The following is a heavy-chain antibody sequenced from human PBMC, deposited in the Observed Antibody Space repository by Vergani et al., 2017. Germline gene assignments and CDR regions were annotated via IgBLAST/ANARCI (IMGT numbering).Heavy chain of an antibody. CDR2: ISSDGGST. Sequence: EVQLLESGGDLVQPGGSLRLSCAASGFTFSTYAMTWVRQAPGKGLEWVSTISSDGGSTYYADSVKGRFTNSRDNSKNTLSLQMNSLRPEDTAVYYCAKEGGGYCSGGTCYPEYWGQGTLVIVSS. CDR3: AKEGGGYCSGGTCYPEY. CDR1: GFTFSTYA. V-gene: IGHV3-23*01. D-gene: IGHD2-15*01. J-gene: IGHJ4*02.